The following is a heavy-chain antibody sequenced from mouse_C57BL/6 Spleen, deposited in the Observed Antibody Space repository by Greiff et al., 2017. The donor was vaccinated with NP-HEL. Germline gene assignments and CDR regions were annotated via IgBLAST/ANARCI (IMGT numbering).Heavy chain of an antibody. CDR2: INPYNGGT. CDR1: GYTFTDYY. V-gene: IGHV1-19*01. CDR3: ARFTTVVDFDY. D-gene: IGHD1-1*01. Sequence: VQLQQSGPVLVKPGASVKMSCKASGYTFTDYYMNWVKQSHGKSLEWIGVINPYNGGTSYNQKFKGKATLTVDKSSSTAYMELNSLTSEDSAVYYCARFTTVVDFDYWGQGTTLTVSS. J-gene: IGHJ2*01.